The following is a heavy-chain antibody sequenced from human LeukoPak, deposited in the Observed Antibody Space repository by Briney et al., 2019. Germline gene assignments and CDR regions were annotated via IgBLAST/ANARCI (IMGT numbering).Heavy chain of an antibody. J-gene: IGHJ3*02. D-gene: IGHD4-17*01. CDR3: ARHFDNGDYKKTFDI. V-gene: IGHV4-39*01. CDR1: GGSISSTTYY. CDR2: IHYTGRA. Sequence: SETLSLTCSVFGGSISSTTYYWVWIRQPPGKGLECNASIHYTGRAYYNPSLKSRVTISADTSKNHFSLKLSSVTAADTAVYYCARHFDNGDYKKTFDIWGQGTMVTVSS.